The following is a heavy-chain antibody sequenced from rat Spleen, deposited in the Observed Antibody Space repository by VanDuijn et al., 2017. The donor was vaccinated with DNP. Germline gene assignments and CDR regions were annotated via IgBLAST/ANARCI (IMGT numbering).Heavy chain of an antibody. J-gene: IGHJ4*01. Sequence: EVQLVESGGGLVQPGRSLKLSCAASGFTFSDYNMAWVRQAPKKGLEWVATIFYDGTTTYYGDSVKGRFTISRDNAKTTLYLQMDSLRSEDTATYYCITFEGRNAWGQGTSVTVSS. CDR1: GFTFSDYN. D-gene: IGHD1-10*01. V-gene: IGHV5-7*01. CDR3: ITFEGRNA. CDR2: IFYDGTTT.